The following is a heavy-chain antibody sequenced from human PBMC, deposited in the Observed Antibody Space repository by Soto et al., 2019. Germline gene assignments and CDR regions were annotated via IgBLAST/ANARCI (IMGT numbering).Heavy chain of an antibody. CDR2: IWYDGSNK. V-gene: IGHV3-33*01. J-gene: IGHJ4*02. CDR1: GFTFSSYG. CDR3: ARGPTSHYFDY. Sequence: GGSLRLSCAASGFTFSSYGMHWVRQAPGKGLEWVAVIWYDGSNKYYADSVKGRFTISRDNSKNTLYLQMNSLRAEDTAVYYCARGPTSHYFDYWGQGTLVTVSS.